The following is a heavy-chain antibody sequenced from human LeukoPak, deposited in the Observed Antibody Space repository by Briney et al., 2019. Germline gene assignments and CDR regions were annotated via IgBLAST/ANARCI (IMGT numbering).Heavy chain of an antibody. V-gene: IGHV3-48*02. Sequence: GGSLRLSCAASGFTFSSYSMNWVRQAPGKGLEWVSHISSTGTNIYYADSVQGRFTISRDNAKNSLYLQMNSLRDEDTAVYYCARDLSLSYWGQGTLVTVSS. CDR3: ARDLSLSY. J-gene: IGHJ4*02. CDR2: ISSTGTNI. CDR1: GFTFSSYS.